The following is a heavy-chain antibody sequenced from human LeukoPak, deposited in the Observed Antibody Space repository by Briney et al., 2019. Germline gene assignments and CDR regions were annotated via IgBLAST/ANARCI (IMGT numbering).Heavy chain of an antibody. CDR2: ISYSSSYT. CDR1: GFTFSDYY. Sequence: PGGSLRLSCAAPGFTFSDYYMSWIRQAPGKGLEWVAYISYSSSYTNYADSVKGRFTISRDNAKKSLYLQMSSLRAEDTAVYYCARGGLYGDWIFDSWGQGTRVTVSS. CDR3: ARGGLYGDWIFDS. V-gene: IGHV3-11*05. D-gene: IGHD4-17*01. J-gene: IGHJ4*02.